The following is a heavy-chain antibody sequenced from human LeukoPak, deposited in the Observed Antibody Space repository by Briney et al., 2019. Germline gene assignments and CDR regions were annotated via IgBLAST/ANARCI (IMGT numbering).Heavy chain of an antibody. Sequence: ASVKDSCKASGGTFSSYTISWVRQAPGQGLEWMGRIIPILGIANYAQKFEGRVTITADKSTSTAYMERSSLRSEDTAVYYCARDKTEDGVSTGTLGYWGQGTLVTVSS. D-gene: IGHD1-1*01. J-gene: IGHJ4*02. CDR1: GGTFSSYT. CDR3: ARDKTEDGVSTGTLGY. V-gene: IGHV1-69*04. CDR2: IIPILGIA.